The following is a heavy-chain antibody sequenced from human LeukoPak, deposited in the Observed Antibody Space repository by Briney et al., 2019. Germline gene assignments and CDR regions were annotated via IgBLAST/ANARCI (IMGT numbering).Heavy chain of an antibody. CDR1: GGSISSYY. D-gene: IGHD6-13*01. CDR3: ATVSDSSSWNYYYYMDV. Sequence: PSETLSLTCNVSGGSISSYYWSWIRQPPGKGLEWIGYIYYSGSTNYNPSLKSRVTISVDTSKNQFSLKLSSVTAADTAVYYCATVSDSSSWNYYYYMDVWGKGTTVTISS. J-gene: IGHJ6*03. CDR2: IYYSGST. V-gene: IGHV4-59*01.